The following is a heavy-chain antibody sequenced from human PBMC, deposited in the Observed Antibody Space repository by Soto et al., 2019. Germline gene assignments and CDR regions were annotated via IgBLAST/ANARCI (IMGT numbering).Heavy chain of an antibody. CDR2: IKQDGSQN. V-gene: IGHV3-7*03. D-gene: IGHD3-3*01. Sequence: GGSLRLSCAASGFTFSNYWMCWVRQAPGKGLEWVANIKQDGSQNYFLGSVQGRFTISRDNAKNSLFLQMNSLRADDTAVYYCARVAKYDFWSGRDYYYYYYMDVWGKGTTVTVSS. CDR3: ARVAKYDFWSGRDYYYYYYMDV. CDR1: GFTFSNYW. J-gene: IGHJ6*03.